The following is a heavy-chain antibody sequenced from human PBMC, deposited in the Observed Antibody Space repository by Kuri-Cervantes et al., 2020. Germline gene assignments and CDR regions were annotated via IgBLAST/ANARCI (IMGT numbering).Heavy chain of an antibody. CDR1: GYTFTSYY. CDR2: INPSGGST. Sequence: ASVKVSCKASGYTFTSYYMHWVRQAPGQGLEWMGIINPSGGSTSYAQKFQGRVTMTRDTSISTAYMELSRLRSDDTAVYYCARGADGVKNGIYYYGMDVWGQGTTVTVSS. CDR3: ARGADGVKNGIYYYGMDV. V-gene: IGHV1-46*01. J-gene: IGHJ6*02. D-gene: IGHD2-8*01.